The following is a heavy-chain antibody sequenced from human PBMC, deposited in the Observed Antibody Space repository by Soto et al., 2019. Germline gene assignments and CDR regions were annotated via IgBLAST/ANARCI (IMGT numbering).Heavy chain of an antibody. Sequence: SETLSLTCTVSGGSISSSIYYWGWIRHPPGKGLEWIGSIYYSGSTYYNPSLKSRVTISVDTSKNQFSLKLSSVTAADTAVYYCARHPSGYSSGWYADAFDIWGQGTMVTVSS. D-gene: IGHD6-19*01. CDR2: IYYSGST. V-gene: IGHV4-39*01. CDR1: GGSISSSIYY. CDR3: ARHPSGYSSGWYADAFDI. J-gene: IGHJ3*02.